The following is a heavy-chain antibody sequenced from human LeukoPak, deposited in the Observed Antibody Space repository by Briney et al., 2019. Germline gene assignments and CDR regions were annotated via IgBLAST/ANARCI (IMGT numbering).Heavy chain of an antibody. Sequence: PGGSLRLSCAASGFTFSSYAMSWVRQAPWKGLEWVSAISGSGGSTYYADSVKGRFTISRDNSKNTLYLQMNSLRAEDTAVYYCAKVNPDDYGDYAPHIDYWGQGTLVTVSS. CDR3: AKVNPDDYGDYAPHIDY. V-gene: IGHV3-23*01. CDR1: GFTFSSYA. D-gene: IGHD4-17*01. J-gene: IGHJ4*02. CDR2: ISGSGGST.